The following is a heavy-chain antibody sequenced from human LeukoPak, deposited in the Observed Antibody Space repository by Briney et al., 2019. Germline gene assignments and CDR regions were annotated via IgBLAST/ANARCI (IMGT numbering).Heavy chain of an antibody. V-gene: IGHV3-23*01. J-gene: IGHJ4*02. Sequence: GGSLRLSCAASGFTFSSYAMSWVRQAPGKGLEWVSAISGSGGSTYYADSVKGRFTISRDNSKNTLYLQMNSLRAEDTAVYYCAKDRYGSGIYPLFDYRGQGTLVTVSS. CDR1: GFTFSSYA. D-gene: IGHD3-10*01. CDR2: ISGSGGST. CDR3: AKDRYGSGIYPLFDY.